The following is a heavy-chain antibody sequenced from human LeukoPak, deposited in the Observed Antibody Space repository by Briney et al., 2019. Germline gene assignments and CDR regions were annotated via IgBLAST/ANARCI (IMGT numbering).Heavy chain of an antibody. J-gene: IGHJ4*02. V-gene: IGHV4-34*01. CDR3: ARGYCSSTSCYALVVAY. Sequence: SETLSLTCAVYGGPFSGYSWSWIRQPPGKGLEWIGEINHSGSTNYNPSLKSRVTISVDSDSSKNHFSLRLSSVTAADTAVYYCARGYCSSTSCYALVVAYGGQGTLVTVSS. CDR1: GGPFSGYS. D-gene: IGHD2-2*01. CDR2: INHSGST.